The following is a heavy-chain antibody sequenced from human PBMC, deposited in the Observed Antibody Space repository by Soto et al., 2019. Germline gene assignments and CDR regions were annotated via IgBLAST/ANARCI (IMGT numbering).Heavy chain of an antibody. CDR2: IYYSGNT. J-gene: IGHJ6*03. CDR3: ARVLRERSGFTGSLDYYYYYYMDV. Sequence: PSETLSLTCTVSGGSIISYYWSWILQPPGKGLEWIGYIYYSGNTNYNPSLKSRVTISVDTSKNQFSLKLSSVTAADTAVYYCARVLRERSGFTGSLDYYYYYYMDVWGKGTTVTVSS. CDR1: GGSIISYY. D-gene: IGHD3-9*01. V-gene: IGHV4-59*08.